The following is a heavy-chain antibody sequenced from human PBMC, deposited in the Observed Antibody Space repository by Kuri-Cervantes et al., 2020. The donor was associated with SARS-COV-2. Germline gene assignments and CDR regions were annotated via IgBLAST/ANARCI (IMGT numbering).Heavy chain of an antibody. CDR1: GGSISSGGYS. J-gene: IGHJ4*02. V-gene: IGHV4-30-2*01. CDR2: IYHSGST. CDR3: AREGIVGPAYYFDY. D-gene: IGHD1-26*01. Sequence: LRLSCAVSGGSISSGGYSWSWIRQPPGKGLEWIGYIYHSGSTYYNPSLKSRVTISVDRSKNQFSLKLSSVTAADTAVYYCAREGIVGPAYYFDYWGQGTLVTVSS.